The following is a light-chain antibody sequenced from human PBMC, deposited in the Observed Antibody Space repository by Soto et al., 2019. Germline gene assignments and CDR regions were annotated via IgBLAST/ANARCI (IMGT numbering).Light chain of an antibody. CDR3: QSYDSSLSAVV. Sequence: QAVVTQPTSVSGAPGQRVTISCTGSSSNIGAGYDVHWYQHLPGTAPKLLMYGNTNRPSGVPDRFSGSKSGTSASLAITGLQAEDEADYYCQSYDSSLSAVVFGGGTKLTVL. V-gene: IGLV1-40*01. J-gene: IGLJ2*01. CDR1: SSNIGAGYD. CDR2: GNT.